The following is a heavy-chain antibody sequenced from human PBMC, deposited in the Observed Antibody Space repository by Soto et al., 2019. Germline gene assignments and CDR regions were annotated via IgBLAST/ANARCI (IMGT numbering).Heavy chain of an antibody. CDR3: ARGPRYSSSWYTGMDV. Sequence: SVKVSCKASGGTFSSYAISWVRQAPGQGLEWMGGIIPIFGTANYAQKFQGRVTITADESTSTAYMELSSLRSEDTAVYYCARGPRYSSSWYTGMDVWGQGTTVTVSS. CDR2: IIPIFGTA. V-gene: IGHV1-69*13. D-gene: IGHD6-13*01. J-gene: IGHJ6*02. CDR1: GGTFSSYA.